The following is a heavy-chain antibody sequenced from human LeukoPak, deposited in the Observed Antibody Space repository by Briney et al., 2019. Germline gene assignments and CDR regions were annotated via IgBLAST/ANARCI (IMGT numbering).Heavy chain of an antibody. CDR3: AKGGGCSSTTCYSPYYFDY. J-gene: IGHJ4*02. CDR1: GFTFNRFY. D-gene: IGHD2-2*01. Sequence: GGSLRLSCSASGFTFNRFYLHWVRQAPGKGLEFVSHISSNGATTYYADSVKGRFTISRVNSKNTLYLQMNSLRAEDTAVYYCAKGGGCSSTTCYSPYYFDYRGQGTLVTVSS. V-gene: IGHV3-64*04. CDR2: ISSNGATT.